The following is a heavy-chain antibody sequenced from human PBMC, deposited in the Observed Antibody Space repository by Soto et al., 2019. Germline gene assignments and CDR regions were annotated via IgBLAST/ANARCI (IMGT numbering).Heavy chain of an antibody. Sequence: QVQLVESGGGVVQPGRSLRLSCAASGFTFSSYSMHWVRQSPGKGLEWVAVISYDGSNKYYADSVKGRVAVSRDNSKNTLFLQVNSLRAEDTAVYYCASRYGNYLLWGQGTLVTVSS. D-gene: IGHD4-4*01. V-gene: IGHV3-30*09. CDR1: GFTFSSYS. CDR3: ASRYGNYLL. CDR2: ISYDGSNK. J-gene: IGHJ4*02.